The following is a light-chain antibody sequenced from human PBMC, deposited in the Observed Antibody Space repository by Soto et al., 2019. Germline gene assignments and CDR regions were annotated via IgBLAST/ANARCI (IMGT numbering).Light chain of an antibody. CDR2: EVS. J-gene: IGLJ2*01. CDR3: SSYAGSNNFVV. Sequence: QSVLTQPPSASGSPGQSVTISCTGTSSDVGGYNYVSWYQQHPGKAPKLMIYEVSKRPSGVPDRLSGSKSGNTASLTVSGLQAEDEADYYCSSYAGSNNFVVFGGGTQLTVL. CDR1: SSDVGGYNY. V-gene: IGLV2-8*01.